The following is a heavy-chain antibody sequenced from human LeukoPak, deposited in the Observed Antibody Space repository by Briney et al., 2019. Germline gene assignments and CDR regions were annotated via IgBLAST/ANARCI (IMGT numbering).Heavy chain of an antibody. Sequence: ASVKVSCKASGYTFTSYDINWVRQATGQGLEWMGWMNPNSGNTGYAQKFQGRVTMTRNTSISTAYMELSSLRSEDTAVYYCARAISGDYYYYMDVWGKGTTVTVPS. CDR2: MNPNSGNT. CDR3: ARAISGDYYYYMDV. D-gene: IGHD3-9*01. V-gene: IGHV1-8*01. J-gene: IGHJ6*03. CDR1: GYTFTSYD.